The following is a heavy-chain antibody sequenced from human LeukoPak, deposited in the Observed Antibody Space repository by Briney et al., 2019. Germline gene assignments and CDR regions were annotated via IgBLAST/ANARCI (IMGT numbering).Heavy chain of an antibody. J-gene: IGHJ4*02. Sequence: SETLSLTCTVSGGSINSYYWGWVRQPAGKGLEWIGRIYTIGTTHYSPSLKSRLTMSVDTSKNQFSLRLRSVTAADTAVYYCARDLGGPIHYGDYPRWGQGTLVTVSS. CDR1: GGSINSYY. CDR3: ARDLGGPIHYGDYPR. CDR2: IYTIGTT. D-gene: IGHD4-17*01. V-gene: IGHV4-4*07.